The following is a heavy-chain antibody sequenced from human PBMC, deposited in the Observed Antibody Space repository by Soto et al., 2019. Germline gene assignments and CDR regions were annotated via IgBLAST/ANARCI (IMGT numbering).Heavy chain of an antibody. Sequence: QVQLQQWGAGLLKPSETLSLTCAVYGGSFSGYYWSWIRQPPGKGLEWIGEINHSGSTNYNPSLKSRVTITVDTSKNHFSLKLSYGTAADTAVYYCARTPVSIGYFDYWGQGTLVTVSS. V-gene: IGHV4-34*01. CDR3: ARTPVSIGYFDY. D-gene: IGHD4-17*01. CDR1: GGSFSGYY. J-gene: IGHJ4*02. CDR2: INHSGST.